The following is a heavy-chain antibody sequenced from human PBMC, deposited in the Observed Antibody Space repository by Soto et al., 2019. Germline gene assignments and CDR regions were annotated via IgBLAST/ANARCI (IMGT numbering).Heavy chain of an antibody. CDR1: GGSVSSGSYY. V-gene: IGHV4-61*01. D-gene: IGHD2-21*02. Sequence: SDTLSLTCTVSGGSVSSGSYYWSWIRQPPGKGLEWIGYIYYSGSTNYNPSLKSRVTISVDTSKNQFSLKLSSVTAADTAVYYCARAHPRLNWFDPWGQGTLVTVSS. CDR2: IYYSGST. CDR3: ARAHPRLNWFDP. J-gene: IGHJ5*02.